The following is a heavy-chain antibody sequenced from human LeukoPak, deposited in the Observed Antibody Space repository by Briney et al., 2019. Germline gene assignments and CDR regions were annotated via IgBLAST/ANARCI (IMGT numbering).Heavy chain of an antibody. V-gene: IGHV4-59*12. CDR2: IYYSGST. J-gene: IGHJ4*02. CDR3: ARAQYNWNDVYFDY. D-gene: IGHD1-20*01. Sequence: SETLSLTCTVSGGSISSYYWSWIRQPPGKGLEWIGYIYYSGSTNYNPSLKSRVTISVDTSKNQFSLKLSSVTAADTAVYYCARAQYNWNDVYFDYWGQGTLVTVSS. CDR1: GGSISSYY.